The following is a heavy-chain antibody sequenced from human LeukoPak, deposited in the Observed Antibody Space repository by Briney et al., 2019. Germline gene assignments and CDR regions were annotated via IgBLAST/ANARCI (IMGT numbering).Heavy chain of an antibody. J-gene: IGHJ4*02. CDR2: IIHRGST. D-gene: IGHD3-22*01. V-gene: IGHV4-34*12. CDR3: ARGLYYDSSGYYFDY. CDR1: GGSFSGYY. Sequence: SETLSLTCAVYGGSFSGYYWSWIRQPPGKGLEWIGEIIHRGSTNYNPSLKSRVTISVDTSKNQFSLKVSSVTAADTAVYYCARGLYYDSSGYYFDYWGQGTLVTVSS.